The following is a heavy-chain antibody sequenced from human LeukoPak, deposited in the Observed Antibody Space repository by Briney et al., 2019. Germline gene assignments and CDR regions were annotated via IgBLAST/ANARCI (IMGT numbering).Heavy chain of an antibody. V-gene: IGHV4-4*02. CDR3: ARASRRIAAAGLPYNWFDP. Sequence: SEILSLTCAVSGGSISSSNWWSWVRQPPGKGLEWIGEIYHSGSTNYNPSLKSRVTISVDTSKNQFSLKLSSVTAADTAVYYCARASRRIAAAGLPYNWFDPWGQGTLVTVSS. D-gene: IGHD6-13*01. CDR1: GGSISSSNW. CDR2: IYHSGST. J-gene: IGHJ5*02.